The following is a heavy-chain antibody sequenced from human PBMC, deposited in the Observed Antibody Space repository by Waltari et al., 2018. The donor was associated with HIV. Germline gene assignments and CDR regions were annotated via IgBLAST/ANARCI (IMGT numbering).Heavy chain of an antibody. V-gene: IGHV1-8*01. Sequence: QEQLVQSGAAMKKPGASVKVSCKASRYTFTSQDIHWVRQAPGQGLEWRGWMNPDSGNTGYAQNFQVRVNMTRTTSINTAYLELFSLTSDDTAVYYCARTPYCVGGDCYARGIYFEFWGQGTLVTVSS. CDR3: ARTPYCVGGDCYARGIYFEF. CDR1: RYTFTSQD. J-gene: IGHJ4*02. CDR2: MNPDSGNT. D-gene: IGHD2-21*01.